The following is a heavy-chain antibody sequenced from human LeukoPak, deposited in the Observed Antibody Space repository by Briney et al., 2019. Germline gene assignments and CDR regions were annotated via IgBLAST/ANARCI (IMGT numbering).Heavy chain of an antibody. CDR2: IYYSGST. J-gene: IGHJ4*02. Sequence: PSETLSLTCTVSGGSVSSGSYYWSWIRQPPGKGLEWIGYIYYSGSTNYNPSLKSRVTISVDTSKNQFSLKLSSVTAADTAVYYWARRQAVAGEVDYWGQGTLVTVSS. CDR1: GGSVSSGSYY. CDR3: ARRQAVAGEVDY. D-gene: IGHD6-19*01. V-gene: IGHV4-61*01.